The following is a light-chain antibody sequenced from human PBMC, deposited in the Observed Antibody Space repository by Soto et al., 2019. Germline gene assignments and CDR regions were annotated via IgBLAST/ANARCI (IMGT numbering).Light chain of an antibody. CDR1: QNVASY. CDR3: QQYNNWPT. V-gene: IGKV1-39*01. Sequence: IHMTQSPSSVSATEGDRVTITCRASQNVASYLNWYQHKPGEAPKSLIYAASKLRSGVPSRFSGSGSGTEFTLTISSLQSEDFAVYYCQQYNNWPTFGQRTLLEI. CDR2: AAS. J-gene: IGKJ5*01.